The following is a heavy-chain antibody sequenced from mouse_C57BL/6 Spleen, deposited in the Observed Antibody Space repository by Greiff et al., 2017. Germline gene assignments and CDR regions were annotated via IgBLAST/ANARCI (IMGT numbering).Heavy chain of an antibody. Sequence: VQLQESGAELARPGASVKLSCKASGYTFTSYGISWVKQRTGQGLEWIGEIYPRSGNTYYNEKFKGKATLTADKSSSTAYMELRSLTSEDSAVYFCARRSNYYAMDYWGQGTSVTVSS. V-gene: IGHV1-81*01. J-gene: IGHJ4*01. CDR3: ARRSNYYAMDY. CDR1: GYTFTSYG. CDR2: IYPRSGNT.